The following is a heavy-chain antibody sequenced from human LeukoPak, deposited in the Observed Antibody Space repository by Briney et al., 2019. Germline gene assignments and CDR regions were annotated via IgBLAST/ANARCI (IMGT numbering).Heavy chain of an antibody. CDR1: GGSISSYY. Sequence: SETLSLTCTVSGGSISSYYWSWIRQPPGKGLEWIGYIYYSGSTNYNPSLKSRVTISVDTPKNQFSLKLSPVTAADTAVYYCAGHDFWSGYYIYWGQGTLVTVSS. J-gene: IGHJ4*02. CDR2: IYYSGST. CDR3: AGHDFWSGYYIY. D-gene: IGHD3-3*01. V-gene: IGHV4-59*01.